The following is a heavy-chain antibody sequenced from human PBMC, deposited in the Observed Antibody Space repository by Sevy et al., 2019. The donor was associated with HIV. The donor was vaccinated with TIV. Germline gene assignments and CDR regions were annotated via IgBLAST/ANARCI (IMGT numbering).Heavy chain of an antibody. V-gene: IGHV4-39*01. D-gene: IGHD3-10*01. CDR1: GGSISSRSSY. CDR3: ASTRDYYGSGSSFSHWFDP. Sequence: SETLSLTCTDSGGSISSRSSYWGWIRQPPGKGLEWIGSIYYSGSTYSNPSLKSRLTMSVDTSKNQFSLKLSSVTAADTAVYYCASTRDYYGSGSSFSHWFDPWGQGILVTVSS. CDR2: IYYSGST. J-gene: IGHJ5*02.